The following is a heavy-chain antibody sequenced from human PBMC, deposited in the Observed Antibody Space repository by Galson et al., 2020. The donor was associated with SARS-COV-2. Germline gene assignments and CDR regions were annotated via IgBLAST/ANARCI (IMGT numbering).Heavy chain of an antibody. J-gene: IGHJ6*02. CDR3: ARITDSGSSWNFHYCGMEV. D-gene: IGHD6-13*01. CDR2: IFYGGNT. V-gene: IGHV4-39*07. Sequence: QTPSLTRDVSVGSLSRTIHSWGWSRQPPGRGLEWIGTIFYGGNTHSTPSHRDRVAISVDASKNQFSLQLSPMTAADTAVYYGARITDSGSSWNFHYCGMEVWGQGTTVTVSS. CDR1: VGSLSRTIHS.